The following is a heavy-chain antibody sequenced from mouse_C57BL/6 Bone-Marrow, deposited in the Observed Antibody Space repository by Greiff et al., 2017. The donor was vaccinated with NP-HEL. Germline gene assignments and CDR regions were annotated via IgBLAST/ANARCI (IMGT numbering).Heavy chain of an antibody. CDR3: ARREVLRSYFDV. D-gene: IGHD1-1*01. CDR2: IYPGDGDT. CDR1: GYAFSSSW. V-gene: IGHV1-82*01. J-gene: IGHJ1*03. Sequence: VQLQQSGPELVKPGASVKISCKASGYAFSSSWMNWVKQRPGKGLEWIGRIYPGDGDTNYNGKFKGKATLTADKSSSTAYMQLSSLTSEDSAVYFCARREVLRSYFDVWGTGTTVTVSS.